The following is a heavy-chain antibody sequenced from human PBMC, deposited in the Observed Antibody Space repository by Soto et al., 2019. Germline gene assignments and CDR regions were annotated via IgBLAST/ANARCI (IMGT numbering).Heavy chain of an antibody. V-gene: IGHV4-59*01. Sequence: SETLSLTCSVSGGSISSYYWSWIRQPPGKGLEWIGYIYYSGSTNYNPSLKSRVTISVDASKNQFSLQLSSVTAADTAVYYCARERRSVDSSGYYHGWFDSWGRGTPVPGSS. J-gene: IGHJ5*01. CDR2: IYYSGST. D-gene: IGHD3-22*01. CDR1: GGSISSYY. CDR3: ARERRSVDSSGYYHGWFDS.